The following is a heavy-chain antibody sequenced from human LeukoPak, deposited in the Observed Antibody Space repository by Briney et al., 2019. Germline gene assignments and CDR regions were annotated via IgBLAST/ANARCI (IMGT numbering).Heavy chain of an antibody. CDR3: ARDSGAIVVVPAAIGFDP. CDR2: INPDSGGT. J-gene: IGHJ5*02. V-gene: IGHV1-2*02. Sequence: ASVKVSCKASGYTFTGYYMHWVRQAPGQGLEWMGWINPDSGGTNYAQNFQGRVTMTRDTSINTAYMEMSRLRSDDTAVYYCARDSGAIVVVPAAIGFDPWGQGTLVTVSS. CDR1: GYTFTGYY. D-gene: IGHD2-2*01.